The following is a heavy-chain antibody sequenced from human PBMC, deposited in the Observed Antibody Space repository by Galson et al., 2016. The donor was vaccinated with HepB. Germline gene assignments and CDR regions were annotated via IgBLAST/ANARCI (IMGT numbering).Heavy chain of an antibody. D-gene: IGHD6-19*01. CDR2: VSGSGDST. J-gene: IGHJ6*02. CDR1: GFIFGNYA. V-gene: IGHV3-23*01. CDR3: VKTQGYSTGWYGMDV. Sequence: SLRLSCAASGFIFGNYAMTWVRQAPGEGLEWVSVVSGSGDSTYYADSVKGRFTISRDNFKSTLSLQMNSLRAEATAVYYCVKTQGYSTGWYGMDVWGQGTTVTGSS.